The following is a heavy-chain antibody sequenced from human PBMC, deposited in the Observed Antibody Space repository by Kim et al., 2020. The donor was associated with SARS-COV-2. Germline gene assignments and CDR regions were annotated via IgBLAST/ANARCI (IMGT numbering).Heavy chain of an antibody. Sequence: SVKGRFTISRDNAKNSLYLQMNSLRAEDTAVYYCARERGGGYSGYDDFDYWGQGTLVTVSS. J-gene: IGHJ4*02. D-gene: IGHD5-12*01. V-gene: IGHV3-21*01. CDR3: ARERGGGYSGYDDFDY.